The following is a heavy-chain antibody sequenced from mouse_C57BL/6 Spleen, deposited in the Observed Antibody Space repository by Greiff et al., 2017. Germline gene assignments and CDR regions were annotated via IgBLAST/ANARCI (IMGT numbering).Heavy chain of an antibody. J-gene: IGHJ4*01. CDR2: IRLKSDNYAT. V-gene: IGHV6-3*01. CDR1: GFTFSNYW. CDR3: TRLGHRDAMDY. Sequence: EVKVEESGGGLVQPGGSMKLSCVASGFTFSNYWMNWVRQSPEKGLEWVAQIRLKSDNYATHYAESVKGRFTISRDDSKSSVYLQMNNLRAEDTGIYYCTRLGHRDAMDYWGQGTSVTVSS. D-gene: IGHD4-1*01.